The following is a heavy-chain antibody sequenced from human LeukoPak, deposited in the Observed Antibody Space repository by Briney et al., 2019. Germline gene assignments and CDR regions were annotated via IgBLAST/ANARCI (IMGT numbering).Heavy chain of an antibody. J-gene: IGHJ4*02. Sequence: SVKVSCKASGGTFSSYAISWVRQAPGQGLEWMGRIIPILGIANYAQKFQGRVTITADKSTSTAYMEVSSLRSEDTAVYYCASQYYYGSGSYYTGFDYWGQGTLVTVSS. D-gene: IGHD3-10*01. CDR1: GGTFSSYA. CDR2: IIPILGIA. V-gene: IGHV1-69*04. CDR3: ASQYYYGSGSYYTGFDY.